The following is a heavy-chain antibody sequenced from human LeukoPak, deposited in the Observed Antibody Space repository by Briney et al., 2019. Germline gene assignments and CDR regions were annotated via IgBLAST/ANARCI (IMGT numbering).Heavy chain of an antibody. J-gene: IGHJ5*02. CDR1: GYTLTELS. V-gene: IGHV1-24*01. Sequence: ASVKVSCKVSGYTLTELSMHWVRQAPGKGLEWMGGFDPEGGETIYAQKFQGRVTMTEDTSTDTAYMELSSLRSEDTAVYYCATASSSGYYKWFDPWGQGTLVTVSS. CDR2: FDPEGGET. CDR3: ATASSSGYYKWFDP. D-gene: IGHD3-22*01.